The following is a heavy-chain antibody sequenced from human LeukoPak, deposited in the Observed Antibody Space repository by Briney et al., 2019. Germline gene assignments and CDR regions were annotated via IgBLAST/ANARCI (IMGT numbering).Heavy chain of an antibody. J-gene: IGHJ4*02. V-gene: IGHV4-4*07. Sequence: SETLSLTCTVSGGSISSYYWSWIRQPAGKGLEWIGRIYTSGSTNYNPSLKSRVTMSVDTSKNQFSLKLSSVTAADTAVYYCARDHYDSSGYYPLTSGLFDYWGQGTLVTVSS. D-gene: IGHD3-22*01. CDR3: ARDHYDSSGYYPLTSGLFDY. CDR2: IYTSGST. CDR1: GGSISSYY.